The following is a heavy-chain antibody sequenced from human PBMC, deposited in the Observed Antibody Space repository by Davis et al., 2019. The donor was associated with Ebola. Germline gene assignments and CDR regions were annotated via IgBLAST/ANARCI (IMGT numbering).Heavy chain of an antibody. CDR3: TLDIVATMGY. D-gene: IGHD5-12*01. V-gene: IGHV1-69*04. CDR1: GYTFTSYG. J-gene: IGHJ4*02. Sequence: SVKVSCKASGYTFTSYGISWVRQAPGQGLEWMGRIIPILGIANYAQKFQGRVTITADKSTSTAYMELSSLRSEDTAVYYCTLDIVATMGYWGQGTLVTVSS. CDR2: IIPILGIA.